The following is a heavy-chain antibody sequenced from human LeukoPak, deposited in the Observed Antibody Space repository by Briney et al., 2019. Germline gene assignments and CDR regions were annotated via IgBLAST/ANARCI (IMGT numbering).Heavy chain of an antibody. J-gene: IGHJ4*02. CDR3: ATEGSGLDY. CDR1: GFTFSSYS. V-gene: IGHV3-9*01. D-gene: IGHD2-15*01. CDR2: ISWNSGSI. Sequence: GGSLRLSCAASGFTFSSYSMNWVRQAPGKGLEWVSGISWNSGSIGYADSVKGRFTISRDNAKNSLYLQMNSLRAEDTALYYCATEGSGLDYWGQGTLVTVSS.